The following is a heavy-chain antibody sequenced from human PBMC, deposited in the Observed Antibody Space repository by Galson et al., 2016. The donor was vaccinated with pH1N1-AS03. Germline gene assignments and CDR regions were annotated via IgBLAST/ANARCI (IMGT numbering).Heavy chain of an antibody. CDR2: IDWDDDE. Sequence: ALEWLARIDWDDDEYYSRSLRTRLTISKDTSKNQVVLTMTNMDPADTGTYFCARSPGDYFYSLGIDVWGQGTTVTV. V-gene: IGHV2-70*11. CDR3: ARSPGDYFYSLGIDV. J-gene: IGHJ6*02.